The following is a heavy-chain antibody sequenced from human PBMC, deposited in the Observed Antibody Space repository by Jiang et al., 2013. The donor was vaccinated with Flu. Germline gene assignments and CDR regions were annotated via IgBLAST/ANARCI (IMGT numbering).Heavy chain of an antibody. J-gene: IGHJ4*02. CDR1: GASISDYY. Sequence: GSGLVKPSETLSLTCTVSGASISDYYWSWIRQPPGKGLEWIGSIYYTGSTNYYPSLKSRVTISEDTSRNQFSLRLSSVSAADTAVYYCARHAVVAGPPSFDYWGQGTLVTVSS. D-gene: IGHD3-16*02. CDR3: ARHAVVAGPPSFDY. CDR2: IYYTGST. V-gene: IGHV4-59*08.